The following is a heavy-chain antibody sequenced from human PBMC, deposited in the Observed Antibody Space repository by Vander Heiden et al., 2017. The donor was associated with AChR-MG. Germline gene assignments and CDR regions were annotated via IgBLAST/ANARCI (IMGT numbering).Heavy chain of an antibody. Sequence: QVQLVESGGGVVQPGRSLRLSCAASGFTFSSYAMHWVRQAPGKGLEWVAVISYDGSNKYYADSVKGRFTISRDNSKNTLYLQMNSLRAEDTAVYYCARAGRVAAAGMRFGETFDYWGQGTLVTVSS. CDR1: GFTFSSYA. V-gene: IGHV3-30-3*01. J-gene: IGHJ4*02. D-gene: IGHD6-13*01. CDR3: ARAGRVAAAGMRFGETFDY. CDR2: ISYDGSNK.